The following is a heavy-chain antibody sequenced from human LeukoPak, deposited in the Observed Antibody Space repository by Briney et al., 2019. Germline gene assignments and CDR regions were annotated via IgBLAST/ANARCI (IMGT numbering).Heavy chain of an antibody. V-gene: IGHV4-4*07. CDR2: IYTSGST. D-gene: IGHD1-20*01. CDR3: ARDVTGTTNAFDI. CDR1: GGSISSYY. Sequence: SETLSLTCTVSGGSISSYYWSWIRQPAGKGLEWIGRIYTSGSTNYNPSLNSRVTMSRDTSRSQVSLKLSSVTAADTAIYYCARDVTGTTNAFDIWGQGRMVTVSS. J-gene: IGHJ3*02.